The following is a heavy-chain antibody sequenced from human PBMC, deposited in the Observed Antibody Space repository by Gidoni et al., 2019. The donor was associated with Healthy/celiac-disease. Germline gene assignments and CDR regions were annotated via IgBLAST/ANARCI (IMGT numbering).Heavy chain of an antibody. J-gene: IGHJ6*02. CDR2: RWYDGRNK. CDR1: GFTFSSYG. Sequence: QVQLVESGGGVVQPGRSLRLSCAASGFTFSSYGMPWVRQAPGKGVGWGAVRWYDGRNKYYADSVKGRFTISRDNSKNTLYLQMNSLRAEDTAVYYCARDGVVVPAANSYYYYGMDVWGQGTTVTVSS. D-gene: IGHD2-2*01. CDR3: ARDGVVVPAANSYYYYGMDV. V-gene: IGHV3-33*01.